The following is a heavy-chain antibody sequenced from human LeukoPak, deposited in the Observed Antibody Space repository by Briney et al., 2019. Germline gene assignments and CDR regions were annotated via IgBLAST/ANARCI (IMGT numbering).Heavy chain of an antibody. CDR3: ARTTEDCSSTSCYQYWFDP. J-gene: IGHJ5*02. CDR2: INHSGST. V-gene: IGHV4-34*01. D-gene: IGHD2-2*01. Sequence: SETLSLTCAVYGGSFSGYYWSWIRQPPGKGLEWIGEINHSGSTNYNPSLKSRVTISVDTSKNQFSLKLYSVTAADTAVYYCARTTEDCSSTSCYQYWFDPWGQGTLVTVSS. CDR1: GGSFSGYY.